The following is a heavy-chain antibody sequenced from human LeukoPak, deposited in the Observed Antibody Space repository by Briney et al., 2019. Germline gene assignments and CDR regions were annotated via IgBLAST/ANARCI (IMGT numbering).Heavy chain of an antibody. CDR1: GFTFSSYA. J-gene: IGHJ4*02. CDR2: ISGSGGST. CDR3: AKDLEWLLTVPYFDY. V-gene: IGHV3-23*01. Sequence: GGSLRLSCAASGFTFSSYAMSWVRQAPGKGLEWVSAISGSGGSTYYADSVKGQFTISRDNSKNTLYLQMNSLRAEDTAVYYCAKDLEWLLTVPYFDYWGQGTLVTVSS. D-gene: IGHD3-3*01.